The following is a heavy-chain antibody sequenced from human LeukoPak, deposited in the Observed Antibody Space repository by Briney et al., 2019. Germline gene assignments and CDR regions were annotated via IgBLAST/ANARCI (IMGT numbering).Heavy chain of an antibody. CDR3: AKDESNGDHDVLSYGMDV. CDR2: ISGDGGST. J-gene: IGHJ6*02. Sequence: GGSLRLSCAASGFTFDDYAMHWVRQAPGKGLEWVSLISGDGGSTYYADSAKGRFTISRDNSKNSLYLQMNSLRTEDTALYYCAKDESNGDHDVLSYGMDVWGQGTTVTVSS. D-gene: IGHD3-9*01. V-gene: IGHV3-43*02. CDR1: GFTFDDYA.